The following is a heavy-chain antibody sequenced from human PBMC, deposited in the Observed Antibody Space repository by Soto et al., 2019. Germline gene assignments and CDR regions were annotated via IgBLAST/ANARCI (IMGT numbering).Heavy chain of an antibody. CDR2: ISGSGDGT. D-gene: IGHD2-8*01. V-gene: IGHV3-23*01. J-gene: IGHJ6*02. CDR1: GFTVNSHA. Sequence: GGSLRLSCAASGFTVNSHAMSWVRQAPGKGLEWVASISGSGDGTYYGDSVKGRFTISRDSSSSTLYLQMNNLRGEDTAVYFCTKSRRGILMVYGFGGMDVWGQGTTVTGSS. CDR3: TKSRRGILMVYGFGGMDV.